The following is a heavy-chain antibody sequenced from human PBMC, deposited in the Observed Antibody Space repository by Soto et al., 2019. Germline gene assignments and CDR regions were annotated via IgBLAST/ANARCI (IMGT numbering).Heavy chain of an antibody. CDR2: ISSSSSYT. CDR1: GFTFSDYY. CDR3: ARERGGYSSTAAFDI. Sequence: SGGSLRLSCAASGFTFSDYYMSWIRQAPGKGLEWVSYISSSSSYTNYADSVKGRFTISRDNAKNSLYLQMNSLRAEDTAVYYCARERGGYSSTAAFDIWGQGTMVTVSS. V-gene: IGHV3-11*06. D-gene: IGHD6-13*01. J-gene: IGHJ3*02.